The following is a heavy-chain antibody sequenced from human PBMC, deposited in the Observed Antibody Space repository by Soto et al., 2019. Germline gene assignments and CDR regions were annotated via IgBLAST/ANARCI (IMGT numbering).Heavy chain of an antibody. Sequence: SETLSLTCTVSGDSISGYYWNWIRQPPGKGLEWIGYIYYSGSTKYNPSLKSRVTMSLDTSENQFSLRLTSVTAADTAVYYCARGXWFDSSGYSIQYPSFDQWGQGTLVTVSS. CDR2: IYYSGST. CDR3: ARGXWFDSSGYSIQYPSFDQ. D-gene: IGHD3-22*01. J-gene: IGHJ5*02. V-gene: IGHV4-59*01. CDR1: GDSISGYY.